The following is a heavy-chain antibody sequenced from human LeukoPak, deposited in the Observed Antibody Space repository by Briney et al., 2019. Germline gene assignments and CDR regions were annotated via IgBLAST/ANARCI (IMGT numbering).Heavy chain of an antibody. CDR2: ISGSGGST. D-gene: IGHD4-17*01. CDR3: AQAALRATPLPLDY. CDR1: GFTFSSNA. V-gene: IGHV3-23*01. Sequence: GGSLRLSCAASGFTFSSNAMNWVRQGPRKGLEWVSAISGSGGSTYYADSVKGRFTTSRDNSKNTLYLQMISLRAEDTSAYYYAQAALRATPLPLDYWGQGTLLTVSS. J-gene: IGHJ4*02.